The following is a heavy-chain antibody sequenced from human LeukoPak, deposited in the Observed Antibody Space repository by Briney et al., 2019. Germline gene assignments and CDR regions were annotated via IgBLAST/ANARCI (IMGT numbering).Heavy chain of an antibody. CDR1: GHRLINDA. CDR3: AGSGGRVPLQDDVFDI. Sequence: RESLKIPCEGFGHRLINDAVGWARQMPGKGLEWMGIVYPGDSRTTYSPSFQGHVTISADRSISTADLTWRSHKALDTAVYYGAGSGGRVPLQDDVFDIWGQGTMVTVSS. D-gene: IGHD3-3*01. CDR2: VYPGDSRT. J-gene: IGHJ3*02. V-gene: IGHV5-51*01.